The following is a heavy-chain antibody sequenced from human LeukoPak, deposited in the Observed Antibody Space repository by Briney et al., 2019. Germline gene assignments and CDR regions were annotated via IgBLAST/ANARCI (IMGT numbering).Heavy chain of an antibody. Sequence: GGSLRLSCTASGFAFSSYAMSWVRQAPGVGLEWVSAIDGGGGRTWHADSVRGRFTISRDNSKNTLFMQMNSLRAEDTAVYYCARDLVGATTYYGMDVWGQGTTVTVSS. CDR1: GFAFSSYA. D-gene: IGHD1-26*01. V-gene: IGHV3-23*01. CDR3: ARDLVGATTYYGMDV. CDR2: IDGGGGRT. J-gene: IGHJ6*02.